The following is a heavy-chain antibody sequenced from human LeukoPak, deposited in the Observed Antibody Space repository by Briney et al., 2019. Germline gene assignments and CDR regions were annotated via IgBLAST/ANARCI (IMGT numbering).Heavy chain of an antibody. J-gene: IGHJ3*02. CDR1: GGSISSSSYY. Sequence: PSETLSLTCTVSGGSISSSSYYWGWIRQPPGKGLEWIGGIYYSGSTYYNPSPKSRVTISVDTSKNQFSLKLSSVTAADTAVYYCARLGYSYGYASDAFDIWGQGTMVTVSS. CDR2: IYYSGST. V-gene: IGHV4-39*01. D-gene: IGHD5-18*01. CDR3: ARLGYSYGYASDAFDI.